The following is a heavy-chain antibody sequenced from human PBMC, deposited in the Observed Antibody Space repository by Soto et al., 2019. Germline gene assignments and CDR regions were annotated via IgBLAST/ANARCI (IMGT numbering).Heavy chain of an antibody. CDR3: ARDCRSTSCYKSRPPYYYDYGMDV. J-gene: IGHJ6*02. CDR2: ISAYNGNT. Sequence: ASVKVSCKASGYTFTSYGIRWVRQAPGQGLEWMGWISAYNGNTNYAQKLQGRVTMTTDTSTSTAYMELRSLRSDDTAAYYCARDCRSTSCYKSRPPYYYDYGMDVWGQGTTVTVSS. D-gene: IGHD2-2*02. CDR1: GYTFTSYG. V-gene: IGHV1-18*04.